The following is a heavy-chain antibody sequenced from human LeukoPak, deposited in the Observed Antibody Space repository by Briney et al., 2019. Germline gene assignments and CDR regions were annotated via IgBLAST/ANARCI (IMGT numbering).Heavy chain of an antibody. CDR3: ASTTGYASSWANDY. D-gene: IGHD6-13*01. V-gene: IGHV3-7*01. Sequence: QSGGSLRLSCAASGFTFSSYWMSWVRQAPGKGLEWVANIKQDGSEKYYVDSVKGRFTISRDNAKNSLYLQMNSLRVEDTAVYYCASTTGYASSWANDYWGQGTLVTVSS. CDR2: IKQDGSEK. J-gene: IGHJ4*02. CDR1: GFTFSSYW.